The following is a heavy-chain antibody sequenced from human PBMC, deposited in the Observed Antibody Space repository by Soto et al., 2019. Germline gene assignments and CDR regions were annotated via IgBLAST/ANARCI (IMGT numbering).Heavy chain of an antibody. Sequence: SETLSLTCPVSCGSINSNNYYWGWVRQPPGKGLDCIGNIYYTVTTYYNPSLKSRVPISVDTSKNQFSLRLNSVTAADTAMYYCARFSVPAGRHSDFDFWGQGTQVTVSS. CDR2: IYYTVTT. V-gene: IGHV4-39*01. J-gene: IGHJ4*02. D-gene: IGHD2-21*02. CDR3: ARFSVPAGRHSDFDF. CDR1: CGSINSNNYY.